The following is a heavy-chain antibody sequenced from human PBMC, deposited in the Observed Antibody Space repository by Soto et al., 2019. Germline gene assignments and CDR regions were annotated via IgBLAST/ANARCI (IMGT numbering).Heavy chain of an antibody. CDR2: IYYSGSN. V-gene: IGHV4-59*08. CDR1: GGSISSYY. J-gene: IGHJ5*02. D-gene: IGHD1-7*01. CDR3: ARKTTDNWFDP. Sequence: SETLSLTCTVSGGSISSYYWSWIRQPPGKGLEWIGYIYYSGSNNYNPSLKSRVTISVDTSKNQFSLKLSSVTAADTAVYYCARKTTDNWFDPWGQGTLVTVSS.